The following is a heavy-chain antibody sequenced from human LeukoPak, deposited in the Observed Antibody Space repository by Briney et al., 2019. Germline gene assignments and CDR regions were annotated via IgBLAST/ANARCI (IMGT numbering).Heavy chain of an antibody. CDR3: ARGGSTSQEFDY. V-gene: IGHV1-8*03. D-gene: IGHD2-2*01. J-gene: IGHJ4*02. CDR2: MNPNSGNT. Sequence: ASVKVSCKASGYTFTSYDINWVRQATGLGLEWMGWMNPNSGNTGYAQKFQGRVTITRNTSISTAYMELSSLRSEDTAVYYCARGGSTSQEFDYWGQGTLVTVSS. CDR1: GYTFTSYD.